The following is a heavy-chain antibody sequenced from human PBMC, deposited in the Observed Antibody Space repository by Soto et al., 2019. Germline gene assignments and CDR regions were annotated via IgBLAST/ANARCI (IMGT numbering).Heavy chain of an antibody. CDR2: ISYDGSNK. J-gene: IGHJ4*02. CDR1: GFTFSSYG. D-gene: IGHD3-22*01. V-gene: IGHV3-30*18. CDR3: AKDRLQKCDSSDY. Sequence: QVQLVESGGGVVQPGRSLRLSCAASGFTFSSYGMHWVRQAPGKGLEWVAVISYDGSNKYYADSVKGRFTISRDNSKNTLYLQMTSLTAEDTAVYYCAKDRLQKCDSSDYWGQGTLVIVSS.